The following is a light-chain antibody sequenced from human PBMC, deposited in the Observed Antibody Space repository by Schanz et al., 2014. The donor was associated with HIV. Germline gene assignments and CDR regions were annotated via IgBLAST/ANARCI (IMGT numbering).Light chain of an antibody. CDR3: QSYDSGLSGIL. J-gene: IGLJ2*01. V-gene: IGLV2-14*02. CDR2: DVS. CDR1: SSDVGSYNL. Sequence: QSALTQPASVSGSPGQSITISCTGTSSDVGSYNLVSWYQQHPGKVPKLMIYDVSNRPSGVPDRFSGSKSGTSASLAITGLQAEDEADYYCQSYDSGLSGILFGGGTKLTVL.